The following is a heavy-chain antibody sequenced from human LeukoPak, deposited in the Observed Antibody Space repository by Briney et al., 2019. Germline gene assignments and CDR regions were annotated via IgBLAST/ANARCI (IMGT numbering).Heavy chain of an antibody. CDR1: GFNLSSYW. D-gene: IGHD6-19*01. Sequence: QSGGSLRLSCAASGFNLSSYWMSWVRQAPGKGLEWVANIKEDGSEKYSVDSVKGRFTISRDNAKNSLYLQMNSLRAEDTAVYYCARDRGYSSFDYWGQGTLVTVSS. V-gene: IGHV3-7*01. CDR3: ARDRGYSSFDY. CDR2: IKEDGSEK. J-gene: IGHJ4*02.